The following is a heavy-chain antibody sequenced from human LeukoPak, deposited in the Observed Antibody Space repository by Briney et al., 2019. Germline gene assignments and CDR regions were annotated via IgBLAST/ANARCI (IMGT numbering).Heavy chain of an antibody. CDR2: TSSSSSYI. V-gene: IGHV3-21*01. Sequence: PGGSLRLSCAASGFIFSSYSMNWLRQAPGKGLEWVSTTSSSSSYIYYADSVTGRFTISRDNAKNSLYLQMNSLRAEDTAVYYCARDGGYCSGGSCTGYFDYWGQGTLVTVSS. CDR1: GFIFSSYS. CDR3: ARDGGYCSGGSCTGYFDY. J-gene: IGHJ4*02. D-gene: IGHD2-15*01.